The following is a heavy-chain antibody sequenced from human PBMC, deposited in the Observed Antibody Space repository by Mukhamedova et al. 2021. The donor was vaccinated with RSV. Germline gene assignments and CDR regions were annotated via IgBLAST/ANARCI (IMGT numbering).Heavy chain of an antibody. CDR3: TTVGYGSGTYPNYYYGMDV. CDR2: IKSKTDGGTT. Sequence: IKSKTDGGTTDYAAPVKGRFTISRDDSKNTLYLQMNRLKTEDTAVYYCTTVGYGSGTYPNYYYGMDVWGKGTTVPVSS. D-gene: IGHD3-10*01. V-gene: IGHV3-15*01. J-gene: IGHJ6*04.